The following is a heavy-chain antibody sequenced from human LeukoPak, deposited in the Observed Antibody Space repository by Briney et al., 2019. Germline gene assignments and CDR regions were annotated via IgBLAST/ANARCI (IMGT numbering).Heavy chain of an antibody. D-gene: IGHD2-2*01. Sequence: SETLSLTCAVSGGSISSSNWWSWVRQPPGKGLEWIGEIYHSGSTNYNPSLKSRVTISVDTSKNQFSLKLSSVTAADTAVYYCALSPLTYRPGNYYYMDVWGKGTTVTISS. CDR1: GGSISSSNW. V-gene: IGHV4-4*02. CDR2: IYHSGST. CDR3: ALSPLTYRPGNYYYMDV. J-gene: IGHJ6*03.